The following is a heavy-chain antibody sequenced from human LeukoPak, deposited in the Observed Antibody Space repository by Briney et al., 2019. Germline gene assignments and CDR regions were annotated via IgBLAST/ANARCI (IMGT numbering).Heavy chain of an antibody. CDR3: ARAAYYYDSSGLYDY. CDR2: ISSSSSYI. D-gene: IGHD3-22*01. J-gene: IGHJ4*02. V-gene: IGHV3-21*01. Sequence: PGGSLRLSCAASGFTFSSYSMNWVRQAPGKGLEWVSSISSSSSYIYYADSVKGRFTISRDNAKNSLYLQMNSLRAEDTAVYYCARAAYYYDSSGLYDYWGQGTLVTVSS. CDR1: GFTFSSYS.